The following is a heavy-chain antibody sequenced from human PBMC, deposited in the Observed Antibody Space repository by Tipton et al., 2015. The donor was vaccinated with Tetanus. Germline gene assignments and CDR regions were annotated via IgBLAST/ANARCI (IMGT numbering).Heavy chain of an antibody. CDR3: ARERVDIVATKID. J-gene: IGHJ4*02. CDR1: GFTFSSYS. V-gene: IGHV3-21*01. D-gene: IGHD5-12*01. Sequence: SLRLSCAAPGFTFSSYSMNWVRQAPGKGLEWVSSISSSSSYIYYADSVKGRFTISRDNAKNSLYLQMNSLRAEDTAVYYCARERVDIVATKIDWGQGTLVTVSS. CDR2: ISSSSSYI.